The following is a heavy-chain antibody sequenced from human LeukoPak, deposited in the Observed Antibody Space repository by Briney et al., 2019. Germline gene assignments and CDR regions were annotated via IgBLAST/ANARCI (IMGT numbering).Heavy chain of an antibody. Sequence: ASVKVSCKASGYTFTGYYMHWVRQAPGQGLEWMGWINPNSGGTNYAQKFQGRVTMTRDTSISTAYMELSRLRSDDTAVYYCARACGYSYGTMAYWGQGTLVTVSS. CDR2: INPNSGGT. CDR1: GYTFTGYY. D-gene: IGHD5-18*01. CDR3: ARACGYSYGTMAY. J-gene: IGHJ4*02. V-gene: IGHV1-2*02.